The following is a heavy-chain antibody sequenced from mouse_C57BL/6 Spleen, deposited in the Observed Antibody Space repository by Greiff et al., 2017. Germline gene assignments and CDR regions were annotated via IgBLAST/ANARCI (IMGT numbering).Heavy chain of an antibody. V-gene: IGHV1-64*01. D-gene: IGHD1-1*01. CDR1: GYTFTSYW. CDR3: ARGGYGSIAMDY. CDR2: IHPNSGST. J-gene: IGHJ4*01. Sequence: QVQLQQPGAELVKPGASVKLSCKASGYTFTSYWMHWVKQRPGQGLEWIGMIHPNSGSTNYNEKFKSKATLTVDKSSSTAYMQLSSLTSEDSAVYYCARGGYGSIAMDYWGQGTSVTVSS.